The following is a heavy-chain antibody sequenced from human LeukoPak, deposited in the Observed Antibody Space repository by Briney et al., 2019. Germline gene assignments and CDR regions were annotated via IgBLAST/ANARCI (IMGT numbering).Heavy chain of an antibody. CDR3: ARSCSSTSCYGYYYYYTDV. CDR2: IYTSGST. CDR1: GGSISSGSYY. D-gene: IGHD2-2*01. J-gene: IGHJ6*03. Sequence: SQTLSLTCTVSGGSISSGSYYWSWIRQPAGKGLEWIGRIYTSGSTNYNPSLKSRVTISVDTSKNQFSLKLSSVTAADTAVDYCARSCSSTSCYGYYYYYTDVWGKGTTVTVSS. V-gene: IGHV4-61*02.